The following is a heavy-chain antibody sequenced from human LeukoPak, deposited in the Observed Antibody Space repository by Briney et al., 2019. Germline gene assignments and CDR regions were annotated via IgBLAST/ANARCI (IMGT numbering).Heavy chain of an antibody. CDR1: GFTFDDYA. Sequence: PGGSLRLSCAASGFTFDDYAMHWVRHAPGKGLEWVSGISWNSGSIGYADSVKGRFTISRDNAKNSLYLQMNSLRAEDTALYYCAKDSLPSLYGDHLSEYFQHWGQGTLVTVSS. CDR2: ISWNSGSI. CDR3: AKDSLPSLYGDHLSEYFQH. V-gene: IGHV3-9*01. D-gene: IGHD4-17*01. J-gene: IGHJ1*01.